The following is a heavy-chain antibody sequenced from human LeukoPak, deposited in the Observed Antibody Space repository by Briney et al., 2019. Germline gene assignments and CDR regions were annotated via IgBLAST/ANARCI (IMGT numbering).Heavy chain of an antibody. CDR3: TRVPGGRNSDY. J-gene: IGHJ4*02. CDR2: IRSKAYGGTT. CDR1: GFTFGDYA. D-gene: IGHD2-8*02. V-gene: IGHV3-49*03. Sequence: GGSLRLSCTASGFTFGDYAMSWFRQAPGKGLEWVGFIRSKAYGGTTEYAASVKGRFTISRDDSKSIAYLQMNSLKTEDTAVYYCTRVPGGRNSDYWGQGTLVTVSS.